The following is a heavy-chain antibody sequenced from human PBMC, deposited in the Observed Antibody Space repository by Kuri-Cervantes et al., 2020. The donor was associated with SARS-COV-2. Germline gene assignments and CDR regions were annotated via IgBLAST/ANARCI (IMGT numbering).Heavy chain of an antibody. CDR2: IYYSGST. V-gene: IGHV4-39*01. CDR3: RYSGWSRPYYYYMDV. Sequence: SETLSLTCTVSGGSISSSSYYWGWIRQPPGKGLEWIGSIYYSGSTYYNPSLKSRVTISVDTSKNQFSLKLSSVTAADTAVYYCRYSGWSRPYYYYMDVWGKGTTVTVSS. J-gene: IGHJ6*03. D-gene: IGHD2-21*01. CDR1: GGSISSSSYY.